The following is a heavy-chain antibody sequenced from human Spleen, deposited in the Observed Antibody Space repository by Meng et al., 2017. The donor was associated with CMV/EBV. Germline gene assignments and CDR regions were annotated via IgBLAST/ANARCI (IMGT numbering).Heavy chain of an antibody. V-gene: IGHV3-72*01. CDR3: ARGTGYFDY. D-gene: IGHD2-8*02. Sequence: CCAASGVTFSDHYMDWVRQAPGKGLEWVGRTRNKANSYTTEYAASVKGRFTISRDDSKNSLYLQMNSLKTEDTAVYYCARGTGYFDYWGQGTLVTVSS. CDR1: GVTFSDHY. CDR2: TRNKANSYTT. J-gene: IGHJ4*02.